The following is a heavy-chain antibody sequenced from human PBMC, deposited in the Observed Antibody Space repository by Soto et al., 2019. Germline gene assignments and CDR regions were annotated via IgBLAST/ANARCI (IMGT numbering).Heavy chain of an antibody. D-gene: IGHD6-13*01. J-gene: IGHJ4*02. CDR2: ISYDGSNK. V-gene: IGHV3-30-3*01. CDR3: ARDPGSSWYDY. CDR1: GFTFSSYA. Sequence: GGSLRLSCAASGFTFSSYAMHWVRQAPGKGLEWVAVISYDGSNKYYADSVKGRFTISRDNSKNTLYLQMNSLRAEDTAVYYCARDPGSSWYDYWGQGTLVTVSS.